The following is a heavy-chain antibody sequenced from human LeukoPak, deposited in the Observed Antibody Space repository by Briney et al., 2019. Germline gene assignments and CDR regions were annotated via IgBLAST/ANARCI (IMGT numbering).Heavy chain of an antibody. D-gene: IGHD5-24*01. CDR3: AREGRWLQFRSFDY. Sequence: PGGSLRLSCAASGFTFSSYGMHWVRQAPGKGLEWVAVMWYDGSNKYYADSVKGRFTISRDNSKNTLYLQMNSLRAEDTAVYYCAREGRWLQFRSFDYWGQGALVTVSS. CDR1: GFTFSSYG. V-gene: IGHV3-33*01. CDR2: MWYDGSNK. J-gene: IGHJ4*02.